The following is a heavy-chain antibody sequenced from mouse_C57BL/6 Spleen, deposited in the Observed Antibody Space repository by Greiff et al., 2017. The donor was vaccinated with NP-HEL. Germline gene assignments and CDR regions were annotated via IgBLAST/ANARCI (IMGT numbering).Heavy chain of an antibody. CDR3: ARRGSSSFDY. D-gene: IGHD1-1*01. CDR2: IDPSDSYT. Sequence: QVQLQQPGAELVKPGASVKLSCKASGYTFTSYWMQWVKQRPGQGLEWIGEIDPSDSYTNYNQKFKGKATLTVDTSSSTAYMQLSSLTSEDSAVYYCARRGSSSFDYWGQGTTLTVSS. CDR1: GYTFTSYW. J-gene: IGHJ2*01. V-gene: IGHV1-50*01.